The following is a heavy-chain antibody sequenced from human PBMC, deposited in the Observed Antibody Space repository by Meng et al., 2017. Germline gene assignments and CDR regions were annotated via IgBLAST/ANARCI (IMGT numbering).Heavy chain of an antibody. J-gene: IGHJ4*02. D-gene: IGHD7-27*01. Sequence: VQFAGVGSGLGEPSGPLSLPCAVSGGSISSSNWGSWVRQPPGKGLGWIGEIYHSGSTNSNPSLKSRVTISVDKSKNQFSLKLSSVTAADTAVYYCARDGRSWDWGQGTLVTVSS. CDR1: GGSISSSNW. CDR3: ARDGRSWD. CDR2: IYHSGST. V-gene: IGHV4-4*02.